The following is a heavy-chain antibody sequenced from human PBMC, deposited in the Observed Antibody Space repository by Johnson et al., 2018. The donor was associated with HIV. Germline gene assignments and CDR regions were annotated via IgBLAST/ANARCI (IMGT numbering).Heavy chain of an antibody. CDR2: ISYDGSNK. Sequence: QVQLVESGGGVVQPGGSLRLSCAASGFTFSSYAMHWVRQAPGKGLEWVAVISYDGSNKYYADSVKGRFTISRDNSKNTLYLQMNSLRAEDTAVYYCASTSSGWFYAFDIWGQGTLVIVSS. CDR1: GFTFSSYA. CDR3: ASTSSGWFYAFDI. V-gene: IGHV3-30-3*01. J-gene: IGHJ3*02. D-gene: IGHD6-19*01.